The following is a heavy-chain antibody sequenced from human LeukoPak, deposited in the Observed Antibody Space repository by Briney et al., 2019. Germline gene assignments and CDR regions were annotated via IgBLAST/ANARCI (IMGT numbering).Heavy chain of an antibody. J-gene: IGHJ5*02. CDR2: ISAGGGST. Sequence: PGGSLRLSCAASGFTFSSYAMSWVRQAPGKGLEWVSAISAGGGSTYYGDSVKGRFTISRDNSKNTLYLQMNSLRAEDTAIYYCAKASANWGYNWFDPWGQGPLVTVSS. D-gene: IGHD7-27*01. CDR1: GFTFSSYA. CDR3: AKASANWGYNWFDP. V-gene: IGHV3-23*01.